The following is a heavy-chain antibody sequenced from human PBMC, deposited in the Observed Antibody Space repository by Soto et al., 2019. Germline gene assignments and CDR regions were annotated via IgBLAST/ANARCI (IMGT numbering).Heavy chain of an antibody. J-gene: IGHJ6*03. V-gene: IGHV1-8*01. Sequence: QVQLVQSGAEVKKPGASVKVSCKASGYTFTSYDINWVRQATGQGLEWMGWMNPNSGNTGYAQKFQGRVTMTKNTSISKAYMEPSSLRSEDTAVYYCVRRTRISMVRGVIIEYYYMDVWGKGTTVTVSS. CDR1: GYTFTSYD. CDR2: MNPNSGNT. D-gene: IGHD3-10*01. CDR3: VRRTRISMVRGVIIEYYYMDV.